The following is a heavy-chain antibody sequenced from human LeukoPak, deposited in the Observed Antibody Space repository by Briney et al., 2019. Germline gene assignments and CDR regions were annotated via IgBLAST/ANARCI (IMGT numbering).Heavy chain of an antibody. CDR1: GGSISSGGYS. CDR3: VRDGYCSGGSCYWAAFDI. J-gene: IGHJ3*02. Sequence: SETLSLTCAVSGGSISSGGYSWSWIRQPPGKGLEWIGYIYHSGSTYYNPSLKSRVTISVDRSKNQFSLKLSSVTAADTAVYYCVRDGYCSGGSCYWAAFDIWGQGTMVTVSS. D-gene: IGHD2-15*01. CDR2: IYHSGST. V-gene: IGHV4-30-2*01.